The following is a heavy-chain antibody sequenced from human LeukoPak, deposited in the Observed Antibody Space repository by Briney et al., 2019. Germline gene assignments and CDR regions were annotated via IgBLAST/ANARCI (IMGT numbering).Heavy chain of an antibody. CDR3: ARGGSSSPNFDY. J-gene: IGHJ4*02. D-gene: IGHD6-6*01. V-gene: IGHV3-30*02. CDR1: GFTFSSYG. CDR2: IRYDGSNK. Sequence: GGSLRLSCAASGFTFSSYGMHWVRQAPGKGLEWVAFIRYDGSNKYYADSVKGRFTISRDNSKNTLYLQMNSLRAEDTAVYYCARGGSSSPNFDYWGQGTLVTVSS.